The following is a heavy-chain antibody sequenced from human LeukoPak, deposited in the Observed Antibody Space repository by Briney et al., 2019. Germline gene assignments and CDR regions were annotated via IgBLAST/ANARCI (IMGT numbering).Heavy chain of an antibody. CDR2: FYFISGSA. V-gene: IGHV4-31*03. D-gene: IGHD2-15*01. Sequence: PSQTLSLTCTVSGGSISSGGYYWSWIRQHPGKGLEWIGYFYFISGSAYYNPSLKSRVTISGDTSKNQFSLNLSSVTAADTAVYYCARGSPFDYWGRGTLVTVSS. CDR3: ARGSPFDY. CDR1: GGSISSGGYY. J-gene: IGHJ4*02.